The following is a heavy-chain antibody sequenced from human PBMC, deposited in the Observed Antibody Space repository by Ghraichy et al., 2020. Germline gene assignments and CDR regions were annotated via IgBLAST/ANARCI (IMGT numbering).Heavy chain of an antibody. J-gene: IGHJ4*02. V-gene: IGHV3-23*01. CDR3: ARDLPLYCSGGSCLRGIFQY. Sequence: GESLNISCVASGFTFANYAMIWVRQAPGKGLDWVSVITGSGGTTFYADSVKGRFTISRDNSKNTLYLQMNSLRAEDTAVYYCARDLPLYCSGGSCLRGIFQYWGQGTLVPVSS. CDR2: ITGSGGTT. CDR1: GFTFANYA. D-gene: IGHD2-15*01.